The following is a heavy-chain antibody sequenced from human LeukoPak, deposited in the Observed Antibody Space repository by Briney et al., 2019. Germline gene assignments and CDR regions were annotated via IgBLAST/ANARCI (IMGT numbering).Heavy chain of an antibody. CDR3: ARGGSSGPLLDY. D-gene: IGHD6-19*01. CDR1: GFTFSSYG. V-gene: IGHV3-30*03. CDR2: ISYDGSNK. J-gene: IGHJ4*02. Sequence: GRSLRLSCAASGFTFSSYGMHWVRQAPGKGLEWVAVISYDGSNKYYADSVKGRFTISRDNSKNTLYLQMNSLRAEDTAVYYCARGGSSGPLLDYWGQGTLVTVSS.